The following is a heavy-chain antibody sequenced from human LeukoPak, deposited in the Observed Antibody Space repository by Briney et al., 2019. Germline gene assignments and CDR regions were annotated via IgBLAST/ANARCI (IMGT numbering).Heavy chain of an antibody. V-gene: IGHV4-4*02. Sequence: SETLSLTCAVSGGSISSSNWWSWVRQPPGKGLEWIGEIYHSGSTNYNPSLKSRVTISVDKSKKQFSLKLSSVTAADTAVYSCARVHSYGSFDYWGQGTLVTVSS. CDR3: ARVHSYGSFDY. D-gene: IGHD5-18*01. CDR2: IYHSGST. CDR1: GGSISSSNW. J-gene: IGHJ4*02.